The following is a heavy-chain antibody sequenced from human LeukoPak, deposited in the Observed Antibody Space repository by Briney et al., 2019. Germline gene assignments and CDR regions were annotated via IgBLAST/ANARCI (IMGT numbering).Heavy chain of an antibody. CDR3: ARDGGMSVATINGPDY. CDR2: ISYDGGNK. D-gene: IGHD5-24*01. Sequence: GGSLRLSCAASGFTFSSYAMHWVRQAPGKGLEWVAVISYDGGNKYYADSVKGRFTISRDNSKNTLYLQMNSLRAEDTAVYYCARDGGMSVATINGPDYWGQGTLVTVSS. J-gene: IGHJ4*02. V-gene: IGHV3-30-3*01. CDR1: GFTFSSYA.